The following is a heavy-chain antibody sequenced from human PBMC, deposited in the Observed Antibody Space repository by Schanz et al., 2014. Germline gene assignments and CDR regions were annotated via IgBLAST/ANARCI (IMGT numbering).Heavy chain of an antibody. CDR3: ARIGGSVFDY. J-gene: IGHJ4*02. CDR2: ISGGGGTT. Sequence: VQLVDSGGGLVKPGGSLRLSCAASGFTFSSYAMSWVRQAPGKGLEWVSAISGGGGTTYYADSVKGRFTISRDNSKNSLYLQMNSLRAEDTAVYYCARIGGSVFDYWAQGTLVTVSS. D-gene: IGHD3-10*01. CDR1: GFTFSSYA. V-gene: IGHV3-23*04.